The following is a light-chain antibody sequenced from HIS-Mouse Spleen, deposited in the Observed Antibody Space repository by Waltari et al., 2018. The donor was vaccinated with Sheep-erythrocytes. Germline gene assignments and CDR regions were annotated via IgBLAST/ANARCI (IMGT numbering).Light chain of an antibody. CDR3: CSYAGSSTPWV. CDR2: EGS. Sequence: QSALTQPASVSGSPGQSITISCTGTSSDVGSYNLFLLYQQHPGKAPKLMIYEGSKRPSGVSNRFSGSKSGNTASLTISGLQAEDEADYYCCSYAGSSTPWVFGGGTKLTVL. V-gene: IGLV2-23*01. J-gene: IGLJ3*02. CDR1: SSDVGSYNL.